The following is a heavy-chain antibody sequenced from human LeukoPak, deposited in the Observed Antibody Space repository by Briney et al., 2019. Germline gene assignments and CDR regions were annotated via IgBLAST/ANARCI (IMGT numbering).Heavy chain of an antibody. CDR3: ARGVAPGIAVAGGFDY. CDR2: IIPIFGTA. D-gene: IGHD6-19*01. CDR1: GGTFSSYA. Sequence: EASVKVSCKASGGTFSSYAISWVQQAPGQGLEWMGGIIPIFGTANYAQKFQGRVTITADESTSTAYMELSSLRSEDTAVFYCARGVAPGIAVAGGFDYWGQGTLVTVSS. V-gene: IGHV1-69*13. J-gene: IGHJ4*02.